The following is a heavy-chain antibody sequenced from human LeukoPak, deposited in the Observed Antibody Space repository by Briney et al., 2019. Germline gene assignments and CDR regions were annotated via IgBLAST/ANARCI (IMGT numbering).Heavy chain of an antibody. CDR2: IYYSGST. V-gene: IGHV4-59*01. D-gene: IGHD1-26*01. CDR3: ARTSGSYAYYYYMDV. CDR1: GGSISSYY. J-gene: IGHJ6*03. Sequence: SETLSLTCTVSGGSISSYYWSWLRQPPGKGLEWIGYIYYSGSTNYNPSLKSRVTISVDTSKNQFSLKLSSVTAADTAVYYCARTSGSYAYYYYMDVWGKGTTVTVSS.